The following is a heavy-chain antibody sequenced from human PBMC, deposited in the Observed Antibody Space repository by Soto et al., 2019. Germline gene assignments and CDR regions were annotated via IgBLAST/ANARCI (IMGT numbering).Heavy chain of an antibody. CDR2: ISYDGSNK. CDR3: AKEMVAYGSGSPLI. Sequence: GGSLRLSCAASGFTFSSYGMHWVRQAPGKGLEWVAVISYDGSNKYYADSVKGRFTISRDNSKNTLYLQMNSLRAEDTAVYYCAKEMVAYGSGSPLIWGQGTMVTVSS. D-gene: IGHD3-10*01. V-gene: IGHV3-30*18. J-gene: IGHJ3*02. CDR1: GFTFSSYG.